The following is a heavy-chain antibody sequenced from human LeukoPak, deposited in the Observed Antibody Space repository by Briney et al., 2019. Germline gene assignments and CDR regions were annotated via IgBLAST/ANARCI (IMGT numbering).Heavy chain of an antibody. D-gene: IGHD3-22*01. Sequence: PSETLSLTCTVSGGSISSYYWGWIRQPPGKGLEWIGYIYYSGSTNYNPSLRSRVTISVDTSKNQFSLKLSSVTAADTAVYYCARVPHYYDSSGYYSEDAFDIWGQGTMVTVSS. CDR2: IYYSGST. J-gene: IGHJ3*02. CDR1: GGSISSYY. CDR3: ARVPHYYDSSGYYSEDAFDI. V-gene: IGHV4-59*01.